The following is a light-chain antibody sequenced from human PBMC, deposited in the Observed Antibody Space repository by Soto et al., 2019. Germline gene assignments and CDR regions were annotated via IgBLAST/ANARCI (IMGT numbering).Light chain of an antibody. Sequence: HSALTQPRSVSGSPGQSVTISCTGTSSDVGTYDFVSWYQQHPGKAPRLMILDVSERPSGVPDRFSGSKSGNTASLTISGLQAEDEADYYCCLYAVTFYVFGTGTKLTVL. J-gene: IGLJ1*01. CDR3: CLYAVTFYV. V-gene: IGLV2-11*01. CDR1: SSDVGTYDF. CDR2: DVS.